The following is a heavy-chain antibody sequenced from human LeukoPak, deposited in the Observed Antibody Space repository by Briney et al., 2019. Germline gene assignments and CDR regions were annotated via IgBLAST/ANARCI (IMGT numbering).Heavy chain of an antibody. CDR1: GGTFSSYA. CDR2: IIPIFGTA. V-gene: IGHV1-69*05. Sequence: GASVKVSCKASGGTFSSYAISWVRQAPGQGLEWMGGIIPIFGTANYAQKFQGRVTITRDTSASTAYMELSSLRSEDMAVYYCATRLGDYGDYEGAFDIWGQGTMVTVSS. CDR3: ATRLGDYGDYEGAFDI. D-gene: IGHD4-17*01. J-gene: IGHJ3*02.